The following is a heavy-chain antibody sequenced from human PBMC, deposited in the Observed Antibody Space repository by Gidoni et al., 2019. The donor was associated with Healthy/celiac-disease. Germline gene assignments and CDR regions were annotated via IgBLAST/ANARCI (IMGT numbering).Heavy chain of an antibody. Sequence: QLQLQESGPGLVKPSETLSLTCTVSGGSISSSRYYWGWIRQPPGKGLEWIGSIYYSGSTYYNPSLKSRVTISVDTSKNQFSLKLSSVTAADTAVYYCASSCSGGSCYSSGAGAFDIWGQGTMVTVSS. CDR1: GGSISSSRYY. D-gene: IGHD2-15*01. CDR3: ASSCSGGSCYSSGAGAFDI. J-gene: IGHJ3*02. CDR2: IYYSGST. V-gene: IGHV4-39*01.